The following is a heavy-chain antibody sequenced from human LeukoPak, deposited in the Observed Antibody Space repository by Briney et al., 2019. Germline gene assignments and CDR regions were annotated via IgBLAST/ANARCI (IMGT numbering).Heavy chain of an antibody. CDR1: GYTFTSYD. V-gene: IGHV1-8*01. J-gene: IGHJ4*02. CDR2: MNPNSGNT. CDR3: ARLDTAMADFDY. D-gene: IGHD5-18*01. Sequence: ASVKVSCKASGYTFTSYDINWVRQATGQGLEWMGWMNPNSGNTGYAQKFQGRVTMTRNTSMSTAYMELSSLRSEDTAVYYCARLDTAMADFDYWGQGTLVTVSS.